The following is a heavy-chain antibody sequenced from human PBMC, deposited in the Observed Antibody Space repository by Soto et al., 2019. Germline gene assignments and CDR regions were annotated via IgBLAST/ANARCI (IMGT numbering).Heavy chain of an antibody. CDR1: GFTFSSYW. D-gene: IGHD6-19*01. V-gene: IGHV3-7*01. CDR3: ARGPHGIAVACILLGRH. J-gene: IGHJ1*01. CDR2: IKQDGSEK. Sequence: EVQLVESGGGLVQPGGSLRLSCAASGFTFSSYWMSWVRQAPVKGLEWVANIKQDGSEKYYVDSVKGRFTNCRDNAKNSLYLQMNRLRAEDTAVYYCARGPHGIAVACILLGRHWGQGTLVTVSS.